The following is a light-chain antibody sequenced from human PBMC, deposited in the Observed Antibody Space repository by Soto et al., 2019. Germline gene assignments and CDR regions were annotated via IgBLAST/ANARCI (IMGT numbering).Light chain of an antibody. V-gene: IGLV2-8*01. CDR1: SSDVGGYNY. Sequence: QSVLTQPPSASGSPGQSVTISCTGTSSDVGGYNYVSWYQQHPGKAPKLMIYEVSKRPSGVPDRFSGSKFGNTASLTVSGLQAEDEADYYCSSYAGSNTYVVFGGGTKLTVL. CDR3: SSYAGSNTYVV. J-gene: IGLJ2*01. CDR2: EVS.